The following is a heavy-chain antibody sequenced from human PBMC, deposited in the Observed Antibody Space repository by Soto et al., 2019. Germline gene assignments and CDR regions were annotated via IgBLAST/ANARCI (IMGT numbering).Heavy chain of an antibody. CDR3: ARLVVEYYGEAPKNWFAP. Sequence: SETLSLTCTVSGGSISSSSYYWGWIRQPPGKGLEWIGSIYYSGSTYYNPSLKSRVTISVDTSKNQFSLKLSSVTAADTAVYYCARLVVEYYGEAPKNWFAPWGQGTLVTVSS. V-gene: IGHV4-39*01. J-gene: IGHJ5*02. CDR1: GGSISSSSYY. D-gene: IGHD4-17*01. CDR2: IYYSGST.